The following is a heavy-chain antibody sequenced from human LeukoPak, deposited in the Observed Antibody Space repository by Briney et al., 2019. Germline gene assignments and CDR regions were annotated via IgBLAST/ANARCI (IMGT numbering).Heavy chain of an antibody. Sequence: SETLSLTCAVYGGSFSGYYWSWIRQPPGKELEWIGEINHSGSTNYNPSLKSRVTISVDTSKNQFSLKLSSVTAADTAVYYCARWVRVADTYYYYYGMDVWGQGTTVTVSS. V-gene: IGHV4-34*01. CDR3: ARWVRVADTYYYYYGMDV. D-gene: IGHD6-19*01. CDR2: INHSGST. J-gene: IGHJ6*02. CDR1: GGSFSGYY.